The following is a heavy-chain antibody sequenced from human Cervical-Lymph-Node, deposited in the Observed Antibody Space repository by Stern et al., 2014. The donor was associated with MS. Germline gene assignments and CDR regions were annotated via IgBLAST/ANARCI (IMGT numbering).Heavy chain of an antibody. Sequence: VQLVEPGPGLVKPSETLSLTCTVSGGSITSYYWSWIRQPPGKGLEWIGDIYSSGSTNYYPSLKSRGTISVDTSKNHFSLKLSSVAAADTAVYYCARGPYSTGLHFDYWGQETLVTVSS. D-gene: IGHD6-25*01. CDR2: IYSSGST. J-gene: IGHJ4*02. CDR1: GGSITSYY. CDR3: ARGPYSTGLHFDY. V-gene: IGHV4-59*01.